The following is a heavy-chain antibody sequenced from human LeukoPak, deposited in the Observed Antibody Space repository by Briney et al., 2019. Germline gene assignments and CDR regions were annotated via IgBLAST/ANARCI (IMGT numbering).Heavy chain of an antibody. CDR1: GFTFSSYS. Sequence: PGGSLRLSCAASGFTFSSYSMNWVRQAPGKGLEWVSYISSSSSTIYYADSVKGRFTISRDNAKNSLYLQMNSLRAEDTAVYYCARYPVGYGYYYYYYMDVWGKGTTVTVSS. CDR3: ARYPVGYGYYYYYYMDV. D-gene: IGHD6-13*01. J-gene: IGHJ6*03. V-gene: IGHV3-48*04. CDR2: ISSSSSTI.